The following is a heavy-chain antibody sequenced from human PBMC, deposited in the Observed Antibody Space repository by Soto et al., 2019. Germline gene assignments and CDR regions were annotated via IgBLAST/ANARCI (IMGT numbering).Heavy chain of an antibody. D-gene: IGHD3-10*01. V-gene: IGHV4-31*03. CDR2: IHYSGST. Sequence: QVQLQESGPGLVKPSQTLSLTCTVSGGSISSGDYYWSWIRQHPGTGLEWIGYIHYSGSTYYNPSLKSRPTMSVDTSKNEFSLRLSSVPAADTGVYYCARDRTYYGSGKYHFDSWGQGTLVTVSS. CDR3: ARDRTYYGSGKYHFDS. J-gene: IGHJ4*02. CDR1: GGSISSGDYY.